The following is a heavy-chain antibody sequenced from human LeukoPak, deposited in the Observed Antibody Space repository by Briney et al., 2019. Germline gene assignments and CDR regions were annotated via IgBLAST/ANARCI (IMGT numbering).Heavy chain of an antibody. CDR2: IYYSGST. CDR3: ARMDYYGSGNDP. V-gene: IGHV4-39*07. Sequence: SETLSLTCTVSGGSISSSGYYWGWIRQPPGKGLEWIGSIYYSGSTHYNPSLKSRVTISVDTSKKQFSLKLSSVTAADTAMYYCARMDYYGSGNDPWGQGTLVTVSS. J-gene: IGHJ5*02. D-gene: IGHD3-10*01. CDR1: GGSISSSGYY.